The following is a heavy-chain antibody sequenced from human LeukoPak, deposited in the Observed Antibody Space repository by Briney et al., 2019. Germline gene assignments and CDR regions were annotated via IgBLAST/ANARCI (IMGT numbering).Heavy chain of an antibody. D-gene: IGHD3-22*01. CDR3: VKDGLVVVITYYFDY. CDR2: IWYDGSNK. Sequence: PGGSLRLSCAASGFTFSSYSMNWVRQAPGKGLEWVAVIWYDGSNKYYADSVKGRFTISRDNSKNTLYLQMSSLRAEDTAVYYCVKDGLVVVITYYFDYWGQGTLVTVSS. CDR1: GFTFSSYS. J-gene: IGHJ4*02. V-gene: IGHV3-30*02.